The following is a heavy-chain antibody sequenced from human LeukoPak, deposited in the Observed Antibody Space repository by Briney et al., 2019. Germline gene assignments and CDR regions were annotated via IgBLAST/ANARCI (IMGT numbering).Heavy chain of an antibody. D-gene: IGHD6-19*01. CDR1: GFTFSTYW. V-gene: IGHV3-7*03. CDR3: AKLVQWKEGDY. Sequence: GGSLRLSCAASGFTFSTYWMNWVRQAPGKGLEWVANIKYDGSEKYYVDSVKGRFTISRVNAENSLHLQMNSLRAEDTAVYYCAKLVQWKEGDYWGQGTLVTVSS. CDR2: IKYDGSEK. J-gene: IGHJ4*02.